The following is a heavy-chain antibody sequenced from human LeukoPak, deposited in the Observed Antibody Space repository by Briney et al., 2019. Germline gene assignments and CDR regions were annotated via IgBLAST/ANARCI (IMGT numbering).Heavy chain of an antibody. V-gene: IGHV3-48*01. D-gene: IGHD3-10*01. CDR1: GFKFGDFN. CDR2: ISSSSSNI. J-gene: IGHJ4*02. Sequence: PGGSLRLSCAASGFKFGDFNMNWVRQAPGKGLEWISYISSSSSNIYYADSVTGRFTISRDNARNSLFLQMSSLRAEDTAMYYCARGTYASGNSYWGQGTLVTVSS. CDR3: ARGTYASGNSY.